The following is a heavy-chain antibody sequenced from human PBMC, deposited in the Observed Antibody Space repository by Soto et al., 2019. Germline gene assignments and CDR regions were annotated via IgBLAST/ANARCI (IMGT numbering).Heavy chain of an antibody. CDR1: GFTFSSYG. CDR2: IWYDGSNK. Sequence: GGPLRRSCAASGFTFSSYGMHWVRQAPGKGLEWVAVIWYDGSNKYYADSVKGRFTISRDNSKNTLYLQMNSLRAEDTAVYYCARDEVGYSGYDAFYYYYGMDVWGQGTAVTVSS. J-gene: IGHJ6*02. D-gene: IGHD5-12*01. V-gene: IGHV3-33*01. CDR3: ARDEVGYSGYDAFYYYYGMDV.